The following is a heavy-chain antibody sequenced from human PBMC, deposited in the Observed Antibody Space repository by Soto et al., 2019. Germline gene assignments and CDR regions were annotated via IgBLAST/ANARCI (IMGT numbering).Heavy chain of an antibody. CDR3: ARGPDYIDGWRTFDF. Sequence: SETLSLTCTVSDDSFRGADYYWSWIRRPLGKGPEWIGYTYYNGDTKYNPALKSRVTMSVDTSKNQFSLRLSSVTAADTAVYFCARGPDYIDGWRTFDFWGRGILVT. J-gene: IGHJ4*02. V-gene: IGHV4-61*08. D-gene: IGHD4-4*01. CDR1: DDSFRGADYY. CDR2: TYYNGDT.